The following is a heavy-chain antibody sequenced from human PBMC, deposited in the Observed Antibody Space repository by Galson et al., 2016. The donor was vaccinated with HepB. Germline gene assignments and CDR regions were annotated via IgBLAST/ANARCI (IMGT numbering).Heavy chain of an antibody. CDR3: AKDVVIVVDTLEQ. V-gene: IGHV3-23*01. J-gene: IGHJ4*01. Sequence: SLRLSCAVSGFTFSSYAMSWVRQAPGKGLEWVSGISGSGKSTYNADSVKGRFTISRDNAKNTLYLQMNRLRAEDTAVYYCAKDVVIVVDTLEQWGHGTRLTVSS. D-gene: IGHD3-22*01. CDR1: GFTFSSYA. CDR2: ISGSGKST.